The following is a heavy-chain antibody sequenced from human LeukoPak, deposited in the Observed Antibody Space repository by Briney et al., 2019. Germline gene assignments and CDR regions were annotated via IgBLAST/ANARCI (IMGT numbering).Heavy chain of an antibody. CDR1: GGSISSYY. D-gene: IGHD2-21*02. CDR2: IYYSGST. CDR3: ASSNCGGDCHNDY. J-gene: IGHJ4*02. V-gene: IGHV4-59*01. Sequence: SETLSLTCTVSGGSISSYYWSWIRQPPGKGLEWIGYIYYSGSTNYNPSLKSRVTISVDTSKNQFSLKLSSVTAADTAVYYCASSNCGGDCHNDYWGQGTLVTVSS.